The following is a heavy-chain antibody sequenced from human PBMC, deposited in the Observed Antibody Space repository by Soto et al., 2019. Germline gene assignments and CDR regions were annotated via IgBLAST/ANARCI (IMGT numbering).Heavy chain of an antibody. CDR1: GFSLSTSGMC. D-gene: IGHD3-3*01. Sequence: SGPTLVNPTQTLTLTCTFSGFSLSTSGMCVSWIRQPPGKALEWLALIDWDDDKYYSTSLKTRPTISKDTSKNQVVLTMTNMDPVDTATYYCARVFWSGYYMEFDPWGQGTLVTVSS. V-gene: IGHV2-70*01. CDR3: ARVFWSGYYMEFDP. CDR2: IDWDDDK. J-gene: IGHJ5*02.